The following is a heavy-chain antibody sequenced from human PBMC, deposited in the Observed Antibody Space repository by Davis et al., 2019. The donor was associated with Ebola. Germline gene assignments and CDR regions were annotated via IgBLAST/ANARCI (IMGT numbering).Heavy chain of an antibody. D-gene: IGHD6-19*01. J-gene: IGHJ6*02. CDR3: ARQMAAVAGYYYYGMDV. Sequence: GELKISCKGSGYSFTSYWIGWVRQMPGKGLEWMGIIYPGDSATRYSPSFQGQVTISADKSISTAYLQWSSLKALDTAMYYCARQMAAVAGYYYYGMDVWGQGTTVTVSS. CDR1: GYSFTSYW. V-gene: IGHV5-51*01. CDR2: IYPGDSAT.